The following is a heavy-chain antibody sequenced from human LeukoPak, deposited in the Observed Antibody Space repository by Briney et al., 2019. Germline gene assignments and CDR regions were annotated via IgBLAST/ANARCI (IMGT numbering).Heavy chain of an antibody. D-gene: IGHD1-1*01. CDR3: ARDPRGYNWHDVGYFDY. CDR1: GFTFSSYS. CDR2: ISSSSSYI. Sequence: GGSLRLSCAASGFTFSSYSMNWGRQAPGKGLEWVSSISSSSSYIYYADSVKGRFTISRDNAKNSLYLQMNSLRAEDTAVYYCARDPRGYNWHDVGYFDYWGQGTLVTVSS. V-gene: IGHV3-21*01. J-gene: IGHJ4*02.